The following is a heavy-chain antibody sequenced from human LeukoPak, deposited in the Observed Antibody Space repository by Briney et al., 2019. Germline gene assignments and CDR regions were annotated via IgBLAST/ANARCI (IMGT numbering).Heavy chain of an antibody. CDR2: TYYRSKWYN. CDR1: GDSFSSNSAA. D-gene: IGHD3-16*01. CDR3: ARDLWYYFDY. Sequence: SQTLSLTCAISGDSFSSNSAAWNWLRQSPSRGLEWLGRTYYRSKWYNDYAVSVKSPITINPDTSKNQFSLQLTSVTPEDTAVYYCARDLWYYFDYWGQGTLVTVSS. V-gene: IGHV6-1*01. J-gene: IGHJ4*02.